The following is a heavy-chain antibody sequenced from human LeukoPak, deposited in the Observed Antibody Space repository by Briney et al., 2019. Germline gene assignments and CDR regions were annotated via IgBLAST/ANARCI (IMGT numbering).Heavy chain of an antibody. Sequence: SETLSLTCTVSGGSISSYYWSWIRQPPGKGLEWIGYIYYSGSTNYNPSLKSRVTISVDTSKNQFSLKLSSVTAADTAVYYCARNVDTARGTGFDYWAREPWSPSPQ. CDR3: ARNVDTARGTGFDY. D-gene: IGHD5-18*01. J-gene: IGHJ4*02. V-gene: IGHV4-59*01. CDR2: IYYSGST. CDR1: GGSISSYY.